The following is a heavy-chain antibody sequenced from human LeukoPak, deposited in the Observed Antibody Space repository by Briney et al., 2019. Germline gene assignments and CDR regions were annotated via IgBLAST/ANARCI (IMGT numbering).Heavy chain of an antibody. D-gene: IGHD4-23*01. CDR2: INPNSGDT. CDR3: ARAVDYGGTLDY. Sequence: ASVKVSCKASGYTFTAYYMHWVRQAPGQGLEWMGRINPNSGDTNYAQKFQGRVTMTRDTSISTAYMELSRLRSDDTGVYYCARAVDYGGTLDYWGQGTLVTVPS. CDR1: GYTFTAYY. V-gene: IGHV1-2*05. J-gene: IGHJ4*02.